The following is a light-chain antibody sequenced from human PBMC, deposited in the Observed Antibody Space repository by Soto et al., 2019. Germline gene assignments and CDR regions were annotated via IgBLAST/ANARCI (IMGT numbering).Light chain of an antibody. CDR1: QGISSY. Sequence: DIQLTQSPSFLSASVGDRVTITCRASQGISSYLAWYQQKPGKAPQLLIYAASTLRSGVPSRFSGSGSGTEFTLTISSLQPEDFAAYYCQQLNSYPLTFGPGTNVDIK. V-gene: IGKV1-9*01. CDR3: QQLNSYPLT. CDR2: AAS. J-gene: IGKJ3*01.